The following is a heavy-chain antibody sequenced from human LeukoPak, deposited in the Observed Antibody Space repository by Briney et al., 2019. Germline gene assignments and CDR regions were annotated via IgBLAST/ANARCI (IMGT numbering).Heavy chain of an antibody. CDR1: GFTFSSCE. Sequence: GGSLRLSCAASGFTFSSCEMNWVRQAPGKGLEWVSYISSSGSTIYYADSVKGRFTISRDNAKNSLYLQMNSLRAEDTAVYYCARDRNTDFWSGYYTNYFDSWGQGTLVTVSS. J-gene: IGHJ4*02. CDR2: ISSSGSTI. CDR3: ARDRNTDFWSGYYTNYFDS. D-gene: IGHD3-3*01. V-gene: IGHV3-48*03.